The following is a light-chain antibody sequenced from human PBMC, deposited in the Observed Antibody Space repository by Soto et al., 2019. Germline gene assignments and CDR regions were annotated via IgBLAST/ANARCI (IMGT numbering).Light chain of an antibody. Sequence: QSVLTQPPSASGTPGQRATTSCSGSSSNIGRNTVTWYQQLPGTAPKLLIYSNDQRPSGVPDRFSGSKSGTSASLAISGLQSEDEADYYCAVWDDGLNGYVFGSGTKLTVL. CDR2: SND. V-gene: IGLV1-44*01. CDR3: AVWDDGLNGYV. J-gene: IGLJ1*01. CDR1: SSNIGRNT.